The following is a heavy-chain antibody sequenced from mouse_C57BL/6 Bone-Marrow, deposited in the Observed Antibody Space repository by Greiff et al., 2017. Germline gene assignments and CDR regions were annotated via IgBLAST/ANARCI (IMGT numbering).Heavy chain of an antibody. CDR1: GFSLTSYG. D-gene: IGHD2-12*01. J-gene: IGHJ3*01. Sequence: VQLQESGPGLVQPSQSLSITCTVSGFSLTSYGVHWVRQSPGKGLEWLGVIWRGGSTDYNAAFMSRLSITKDNSKSQVFFKMNSLQADDTAIYYCAKRGYDARLPGAYWGQGTLVTVSA. CDR2: IWRGGST. V-gene: IGHV2-5*01. CDR3: AKRGYDARLPGAY.